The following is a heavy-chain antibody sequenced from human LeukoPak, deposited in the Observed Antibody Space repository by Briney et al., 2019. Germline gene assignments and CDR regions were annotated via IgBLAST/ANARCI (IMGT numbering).Heavy chain of an antibody. CDR3: ASILWFGEFNDY. V-gene: IGHV4-59*01. D-gene: IGHD3-10*01. J-gene: IGHJ4*02. Sequence: SETLSLTCTVSGGSISSYYWSWIRQPPGKGLEWIGYIYYSGSTNYNPSLKSRVTISVDTSKNQFSLKLSSVTAADTAVYYCASILWFGEFNDYWGQGTLVTVSS. CDR2: IYYSGST. CDR1: GGSISSYY.